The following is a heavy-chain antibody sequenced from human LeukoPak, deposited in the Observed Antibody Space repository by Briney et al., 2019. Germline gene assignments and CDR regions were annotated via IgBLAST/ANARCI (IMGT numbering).Heavy chain of an antibody. V-gene: IGHV3-23*01. J-gene: IGHJ4*02. CDR1: GFIFSNYA. D-gene: IGHD6-13*01. CDR3: AKSTYGSSWDFDY. CDR2: ISGSGGST. Sequence: GGSLRLSCAAYGAASGFIFSNYAMKWVRQAPGKRLEWVSAISGSGGSTYYADSVKGRFTISRDNSKNTLYLQMNSLRAEDTAVYYCAKSTYGSSWDFDYWGQGTLVTVSS.